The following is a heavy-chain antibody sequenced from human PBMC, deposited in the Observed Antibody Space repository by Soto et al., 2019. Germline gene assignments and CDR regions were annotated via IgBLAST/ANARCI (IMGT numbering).Heavy chain of an antibody. J-gene: IGHJ6*02. Sequence: QVQLVASGGGLVQPGRSLRLSCAASGFAFSNYAMHWVRQAPGKGPEWVAVTSYDGSNKYYADSGKGRFTISRDNAKKTLFLQMNMLRVEDTAIYYWAKAMVGTVPLFGMDVWGQGTTVTVSS. CDR2: TSYDGSNK. V-gene: IGHV3-30*18. CDR1: GFAFSNYA. D-gene: IGHD2-15*01. CDR3: AKAMVGTVPLFGMDV.